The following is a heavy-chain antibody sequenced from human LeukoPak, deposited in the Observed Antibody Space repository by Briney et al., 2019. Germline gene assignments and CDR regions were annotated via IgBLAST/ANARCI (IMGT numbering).Heavy chain of an antibody. CDR3: ARHHISDAFDI. V-gene: IGHV4-34*01. J-gene: IGHJ3*02. Sequence: SETLSLTCAVYGGSFSGYYWSWIRQPPGKGLEWIGEINHSGSTNYNPSLKSRVTISVDTSKNQFSLKLSSVTAADTAVYYCARHHISDAFDIWGQGTMVTVSS. D-gene: IGHD2-21*01. CDR2: INHSGST. CDR1: GGSFSGYY.